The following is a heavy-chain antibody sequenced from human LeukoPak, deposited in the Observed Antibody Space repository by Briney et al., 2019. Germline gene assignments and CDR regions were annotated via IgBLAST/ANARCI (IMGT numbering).Heavy chain of an antibody. CDR3: ARDHWYSSGWYPKYYYGMDV. V-gene: IGHV4-61*01. Sequence: PSETLSLTCTVSGGSVSSGSYYWSWIRQPPGKGLEWIGYIYYSGSTNYNPSLKSRVTISVDTSKNQFSLKLSSVTAADTAVYYCARDHWYSSGWYPKYYYGMDVWGQGTTVTVSS. D-gene: IGHD6-19*01. CDR1: GGSVSSGSYY. J-gene: IGHJ6*02. CDR2: IYYSGST.